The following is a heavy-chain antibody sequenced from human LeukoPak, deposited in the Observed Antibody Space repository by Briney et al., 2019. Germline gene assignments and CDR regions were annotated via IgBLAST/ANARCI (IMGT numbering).Heavy chain of an antibody. CDR3: ARGAYGSGSYGDNWFDP. J-gene: IGHJ5*02. V-gene: IGHV3-66*01. CDR1: EFSVGSNY. CDR2: IYSGGST. Sequence: PGGSLRLSCAASEFSVGSNYMTWVRQAPGKGLEWVSVIYSGGSTYYADSVKGKFTISRDNSKNTLYLQMNSLRAEDTAVYYCARGAYGSGSYGDNWFDPWGQGTLVTVSS. D-gene: IGHD3-10*01.